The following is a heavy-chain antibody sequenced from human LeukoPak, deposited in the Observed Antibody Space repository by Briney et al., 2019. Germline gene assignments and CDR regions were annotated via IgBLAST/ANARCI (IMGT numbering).Heavy chain of an antibody. CDR2: IYYSGST. CDR3: ARQHSSSWSDWFDP. V-gene: IGHV4-39*01. CDR1: GGSISSSSYY. D-gene: IGHD6-13*01. J-gene: IGHJ5*02. Sequence: SETLSLTCTVSGGSISSSSYYWGWIRQPPGKGLEWIGSIYYSGSTYYNPSLKSRVTMSVDTSKNQFSLKLSSVTAADTAVYYCARQHSSSWSDWFDPWGQGTLVTVSS.